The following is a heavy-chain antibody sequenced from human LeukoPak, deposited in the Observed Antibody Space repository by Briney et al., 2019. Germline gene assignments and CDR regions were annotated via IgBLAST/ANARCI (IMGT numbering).Heavy chain of an antibody. J-gene: IGHJ4*02. CDR3: AKRTSSRAFDY. D-gene: IGHD6-13*01. CDR1: GFIFNTYA. Sequence: GGSLRLSCAASGFIFNTYAMSWVRQAPGKGLEWVSAIASSGGGTYYTDSVKGRFTIFRDNSKNTLYVQMNSLRGEDTAVYYCAKRTSSRAFDYWGQGTLVTVSS. CDR2: IASSGGGT. V-gene: IGHV3-23*01.